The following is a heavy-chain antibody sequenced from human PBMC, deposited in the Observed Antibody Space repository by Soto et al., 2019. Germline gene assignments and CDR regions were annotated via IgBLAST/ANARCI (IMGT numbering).Heavy chain of an antibody. V-gene: IGHV3-33*01. CDR3: AREGAKRITIFGVARGYFDY. D-gene: IGHD3-3*01. CDR1: GFTFSSYG. J-gene: IGHJ4*02. Sequence: QVQLVESGGGVVQPGRSLRLSCAASGFTFSSYGMHWVRQAPGKGLEWVAVIWYDGSNKYYADSVKGRFTISRDNSKNTRYLQMHSLRAEDTAVYYCAREGAKRITIFGVARGYFDYWGQGTLVTVSS. CDR2: IWYDGSNK.